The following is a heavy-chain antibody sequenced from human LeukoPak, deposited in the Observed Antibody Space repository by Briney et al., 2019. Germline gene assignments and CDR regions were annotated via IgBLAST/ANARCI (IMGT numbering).Heavy chain of an antibody. J-gene: IGHJ5*02. CDR1: GGSFSGYY. V-gene: IGHV4-34*01. CDR2: INHSGST. CDR3: ARRRYGDYEFYFDP. D-gene: IGHD4-17*01. Sequence: SETLSLTCAVYGGSFSGYYWSWIRQPPGKGLEWIGEINHSGSTNYNPSLESRVTISVDTSKNQFSLKLSSVTAADTAVYYCARRRYGDYEFYFDPWGQGTLVTVSS.